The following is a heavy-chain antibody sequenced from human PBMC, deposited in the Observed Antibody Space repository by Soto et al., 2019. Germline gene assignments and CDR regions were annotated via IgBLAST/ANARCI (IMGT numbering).Heavy chain of an antibody. CDR1: GYTFSNYG. D-gene: IGHD6-19*01. J-gene: IGHJ4*01. CDR2: ISLYSDGT. Sequence: GASVKVSCKTSGYTFSNYGITWVRQAPGQPLEWLGWISLYSDGTNYAQKFQGRVSMTTDTSTTTAYMELSSLRSEDTALYYCARDGVAAGNINFDYWGQGTLVTVSS. V-gene: IGHV1-18*01. CDR3: ARDGVAAGNINFDY.